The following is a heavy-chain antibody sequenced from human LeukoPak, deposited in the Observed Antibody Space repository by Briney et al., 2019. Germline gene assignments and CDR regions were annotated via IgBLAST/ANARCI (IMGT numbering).Heavy chain of an antibody. CDR2: INQDGSEK. Sequence: PGGSLRLSCAASGFTFRSYWMSWVRQAPGKGLEWVANINQDGSEKYYVDSVKGRFTISRDNAKNSLYLQMNSLRAEDTAVYYCARGGLTYNYDSSGYYPRWGQGTLVTVSS. CDR1: GFTFRSYW. J-gene: IGHJ4*02. D-gene: IGHD3-22*01. V-gene: IGHV3-7*01. CDR3: ARGGLTYNYDSSGYYPR.